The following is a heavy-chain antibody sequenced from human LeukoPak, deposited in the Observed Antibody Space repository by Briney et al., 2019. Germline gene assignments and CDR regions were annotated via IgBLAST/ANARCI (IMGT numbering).Heavy chain of an antibody. J-gene: IGHJ3*02. CDR1: GGSISSYY. V-gene: IGHV4-59*08. Sequence: SETLSLTCTVSGGSISSYYWSWIRQPPGKGLEWIGYIYYSGSTNYNPSLKSRVTISVDTSKNQFSLKLSSVTAAGTAVYYCAREAAANAFDIWGQGTMVTVSS. CDR3: AREAAANAFDI. CDR2: IYYSGST. D-gene: IGHD6-13*01.